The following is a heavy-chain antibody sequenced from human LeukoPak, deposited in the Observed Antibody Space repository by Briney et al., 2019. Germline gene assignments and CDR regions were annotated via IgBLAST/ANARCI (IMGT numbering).Heavy chain of an antibody. CDR1: GFTFSNYA. D-gene: IGHD2-15*01. CDR2: ISSNGGIT. V-gene: IGHV3-64D*09. J-gene: IGHJ4*02. Sequence: PGGSLRLSCSASGFTFSNYAMRWVRQAPGKGLEYVSDISSNGGITYYADSVKGRFTVSRDNSKNMLYLQMNSLRAENTAVYYGVKDKYPVVVAETLDYWGQGILVTVSS. CDR3: VKDKYPVVVAETLDY.